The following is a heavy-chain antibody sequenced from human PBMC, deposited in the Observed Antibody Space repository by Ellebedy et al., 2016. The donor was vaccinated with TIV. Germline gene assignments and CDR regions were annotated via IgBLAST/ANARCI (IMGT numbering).Heavy chain of an antibody. D-gene: IGHD3-10*01. CDR1: GGSFSGYY. J-gene: IGHJ6*02. Sequence: MPSETLSLTCAVYGGSFSGYYWSWIRQPPGKGLEWIGEINHSGSTNYNPSLKSRVTISVDTSKNQFSLKLSSVTAADTAVYYCARGFGEPLYGMDVWGQGTTVTVSS. CDR3: ARGFGEPLYGMDV. V-gene: IGHV4-34*01. CDR2: INHSGST.